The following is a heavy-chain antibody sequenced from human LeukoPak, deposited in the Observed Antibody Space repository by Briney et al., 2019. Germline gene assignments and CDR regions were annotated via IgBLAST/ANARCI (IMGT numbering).Heavy chain of an antibody. CDR1: GFTFSSYS. CDR3: ARGSPTNPASLVVVAAFNWFDP. CDR2: ISSSSNYI. Sequence: GESLRLSCAVSGFTFSSYSMNWIRQAPGKGLEWVSSISSSSNYIYYADSVKGRFTISRDNAKNSLYLQMNSLRSDDTAVYYCARGSPTNPASLVVVAAFNWFDPWGQGTLVTVSS. J-gene: IGHJ5*02. V-gene: IGHV3-21*04. D-gene: IGHD2-15*01.